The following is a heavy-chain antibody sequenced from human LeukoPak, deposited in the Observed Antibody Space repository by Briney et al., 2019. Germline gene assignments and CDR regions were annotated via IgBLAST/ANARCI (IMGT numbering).Heavy chain of an antibody. CDR3: ARIKAAAGTVYFDY. D-gene: IGHD6-13*01. CDR1: GGSFSGYY. J-gene: IGHJ4*02. Sequence: SETLSLTCAVYGGSFSGYYWSWIRQPPGKGLEWIGSIYYSGSTYYNPSLKSRATTSVDTYKNQFTLKLSSVTAADTAVYYCARIKAAAGTVYFDYWGQGTLVTVSS. CDR2: IYYSGST. V-gene: IGHV4-34*01.